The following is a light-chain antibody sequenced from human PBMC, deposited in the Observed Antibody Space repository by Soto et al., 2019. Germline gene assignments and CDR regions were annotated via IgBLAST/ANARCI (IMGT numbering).Light chain of an antibody. V-gene: IGKV3-20*01. J-gene: IGKJ2*01. CDR2: GAS. Sequence: EIVLTQSPGTLSLSPGERATLFCRASQSVSSSYLAWYQQTPGQDPRLLIYGASIRATGIPDRFSGSGSGTAFTLTISRLEPEDFAVYYCQQHGSSPYIFAQGTRLEIK. CDR3: QQHGSSPYI. CDR1: QSVSSSY.